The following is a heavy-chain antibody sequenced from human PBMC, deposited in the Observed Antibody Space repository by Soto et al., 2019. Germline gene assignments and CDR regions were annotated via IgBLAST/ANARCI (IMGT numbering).Heavy chain of an antibody. CDR2: IIPIFGTA. CDR3: ARHVPAARYYYGMDV. V-gene: IGHV1-69*12. D-gene: IGHD2-2*01. J-gene: IGHJ6*02. Sequence: QVQLVESGAEVKKPGSSVKVSCKASGGTFSIYAISWVQQAPGQGLKWMGGIIPIFGTANYAQKFQGRVTITADESTSTAYMELSSLRSEDTAVYYCARHVPAARYYYGMDVWGQGTTVTVSS. CDR1: GGTFSIYA.